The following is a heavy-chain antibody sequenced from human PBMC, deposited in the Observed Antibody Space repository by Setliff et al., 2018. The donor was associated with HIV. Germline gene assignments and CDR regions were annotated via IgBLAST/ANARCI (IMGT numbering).Heavy chain of an antibody. Sequence: GGSLRLSCAASRFTFDDYAMHWVRQAPGKGLEWVSGISWNSGGILYADPVKGRFTISRDNAKNSLYLQINSLRVEDTALYYCAKDTLPASARGSSMDVWGKGTTVTVSS. CDR1: RFTFDDYA. CDR3: AKDTLPASARGSSMDV. J-gene: IGHJ6*03. V-gene: IGHV3-9*01. CDR2: ISWNSGGI.